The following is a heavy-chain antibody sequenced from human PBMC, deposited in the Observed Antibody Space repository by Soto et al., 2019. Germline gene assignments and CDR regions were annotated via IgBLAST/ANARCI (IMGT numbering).Heavy chain of an antibody. CDR3: ARVSSSIVVFPDYGMDV. CDR1: GYTFISHG. V-gene: IGHV1-18*04. J-gene: IGHJ6*02. Sequence: QVQLVQSGVEVKKPGASVKVSCKASGYTFISHGISWVRPAPGQGLEWMGWISGKNGNTNYAQKLKGRVTLTTNTSASTAYMELRSLRSDDTAVYYCARVSSSIVVFPDYGMDVWGQGTTVTVSS. CDR2: ISGKNGNT. D-gene: IGHD2-15*01.